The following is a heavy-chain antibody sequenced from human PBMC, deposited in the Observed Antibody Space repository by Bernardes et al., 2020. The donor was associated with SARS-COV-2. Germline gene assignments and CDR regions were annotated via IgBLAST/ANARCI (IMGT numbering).Heavy chain of an antibody. V-gene: IGHV3-15*07. CDR3: TTGAEIYYDSSGFSYYFDF. CDR1: GFTFSNAW. CDR2: IIRKTDGGTT. D-gene: IGHD3-22*01. J-gene: IGHJ4*02. Sequence: ASLRLSCAASGFTFSNAWMNWVRQAPGKGLEWVGHIIRKTDGGTTDYPAPVKGRFTISGDDSKNTMYLQMNSLKTEDTAVYYCTTGAEIYYDSSGFSYYFDFWGQGTLVTVSS.